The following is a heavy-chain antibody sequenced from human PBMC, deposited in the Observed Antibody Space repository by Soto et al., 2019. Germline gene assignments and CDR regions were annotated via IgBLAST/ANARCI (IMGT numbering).Heavy chain of an antibody. CDR2: INPNSGGT. Sequence: ASVKVSCKASGYTFIGYYIHWVRQAPGQGLEWMGWINPNSGGTNYAQRFQGWVTMTRDRSISTAYMELSRLKSDDTAVYYCACVGGGLPSLGYYGMDVWGQGTTVTVSS. J-gene: IGHJ6*02. V-gene: IGHV1-2*04. CDR3: ACVGGGLPSLGYYGMDV. CDR1: GYTFIGYY. D-gene: IGHD3-16*01.